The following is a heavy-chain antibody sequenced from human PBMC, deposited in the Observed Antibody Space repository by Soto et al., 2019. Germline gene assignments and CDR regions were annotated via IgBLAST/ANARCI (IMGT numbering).Heavy chain of an antibody. V-gene: IGHV4-30-4*01. J-gene: IGHJ4*02. CDR1: GGSISSGDYY. D-gene: IGHD3-22*01. CDR3: ARAHLYYYDSSGYGHVDY. Sequence: TSETLSLTCTVSGGSISSGDYYWSWIRQPPGKGLEWIGYIYYSGSTYYHPSLKSRVTISVDTSKNQFSLKLSSVTAADTAVYYCARAHLYYYDSSGYGHVDYWGQGTLVTV. CDR2: IYYSGST.